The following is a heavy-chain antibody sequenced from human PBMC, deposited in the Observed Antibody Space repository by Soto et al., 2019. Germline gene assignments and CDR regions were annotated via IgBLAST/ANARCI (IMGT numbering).Heavy chain of an antibody. V-gene: IGHV1-69*13. CDR2: IIPIFGTA. CDR3: AREGSGYDSGRNFLDY. Sequence: ASVKVSCKASGGTFSSYAISWVRQAPGQGLEWMGGIIPIFGTANYAQKFQGRVTITADESTRTAYMELSSLRSEDTAVYYCAREGSGYDSGRNFLDYWGQGTLVTVSS. D-gene: IGHD5-12*01. CDR1: GGTFSSYA. J-gene: IGHJ4*02.